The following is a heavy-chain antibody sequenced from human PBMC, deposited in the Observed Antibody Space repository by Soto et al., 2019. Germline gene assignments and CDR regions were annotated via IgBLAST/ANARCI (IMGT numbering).Heavy chain of an antibody. Sequence: QVQLQQWGAGLLKPSETLSLTCAVYGGSFSGYYWSWIRQPPGKGLEWIGEINHSGSTNYDPSLKSRVTISVDTSKDQFSLKLSSVTAADTAVYYCARGSKVDYWGQGTLVTVSS. CDR1: GGSFSGYY. J-gene: IGHJ4*02. CDR2: INHSGST. V-gene: IGHV4-34*01. CDR3: ARGSKVDY.